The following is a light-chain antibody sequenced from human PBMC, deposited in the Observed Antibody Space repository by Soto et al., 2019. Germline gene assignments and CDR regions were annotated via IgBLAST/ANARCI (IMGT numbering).Light chain of an antibody. CDR1: RRDFGAYNF. J-gene: IGLJ1*01. V-gene: IGLV2-14*01. Sequence: QSVLTHPASVTGSPGQSIPISCTRTRRDFGAYNFVSWYQQHPGKAPKLMIYDVNNRASGVSDRFSGSKSGNTASLTISGLRAEDEADYYCNSYTSSSTSYVFGTGTKVTVL. CDR3: NSYTSSSTSYV. CDR2: DVN.